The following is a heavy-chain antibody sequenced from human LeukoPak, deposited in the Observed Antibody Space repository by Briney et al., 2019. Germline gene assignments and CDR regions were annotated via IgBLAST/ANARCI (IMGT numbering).Heavy chain of an antibody. CDR3: ARLPTLYPD. CDR1: GFNFSSYW. V-gene: IGHV3-74*01. Sequence: GGSLRLSCAASGFNFSSYWMHWVRQAPGKGLVWVSRINSDGSSTSYADSVKGRFTISRDNANNTLYLQMNSLRAEDTAVHYCARLPTLYPDWGQGTLVTVSS. J-gene: IGHJ4*02. CDR2: INSDGSST. D-gene: IGHD2-8*01.